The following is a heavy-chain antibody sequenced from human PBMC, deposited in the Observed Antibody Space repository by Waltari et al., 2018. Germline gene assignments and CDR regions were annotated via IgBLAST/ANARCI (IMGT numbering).Heavy chain of an antibody. V-gene: IGHV4-38-2*01. CDR2: IYHSGST. Sequence: QVQLQESGPGLVKPSETLSLTCAVSGYSISSGYYWCWIRQPPGTGLEWIGGIYHSGSTDYNPALKSRVTISVGTSKHQFSLKLGSVTAADTAVYYCARHRGSSGSYYGYWGQGTLVTVSS. J-gene: IGHJ4*02. CDR3: ARHRGSSGSYYGY. CDR1: GYSISSGYY. D-gene: IGHD1-26*01.